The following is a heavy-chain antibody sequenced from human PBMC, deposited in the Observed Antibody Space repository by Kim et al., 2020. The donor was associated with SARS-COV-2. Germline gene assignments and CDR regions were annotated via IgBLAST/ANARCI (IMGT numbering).Heavy chain of an antibody. CDR2: IWYDGSNK. CDR3: ARDPRVGSSPRRLNWFDP. CDR1: GFTFSSYG. Sequence: GGSLRLSCAASGFTFSSYGMHWVRQAPGKGLEWVAVIWYDGSNKYYADSVKGRFTISRDNSKNTLYLQMNSLRAEDTAVYYCARDPRVGSSPRRLNWFDPWGQGTLVTVSS. D-gene: IGHD6-13*01. V-gene: IGHV3-33*01. J-gene: IGHJ5*02.